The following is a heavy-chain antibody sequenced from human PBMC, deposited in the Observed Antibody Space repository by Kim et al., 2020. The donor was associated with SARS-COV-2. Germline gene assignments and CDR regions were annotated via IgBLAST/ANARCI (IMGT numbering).Heavy chain of an antibody. CDR1: GGSISSYY. D-gene: IGHD2-15*01. CDR2: IYYSGST. V-gene: IGHV4-59*08. Sequence: SETLSLTCTVSGGSISSYYWSWIRQPPGKGLEWIGYIYYSGSTNYNPSLKSRVTISVDTSKNQFSLKLSSVTAADTAVYYCARRGLFGSLEPWGQGTLVTVSS. CDR3: ARRGLFGSLEP. J-gene: IGHJ5*02.